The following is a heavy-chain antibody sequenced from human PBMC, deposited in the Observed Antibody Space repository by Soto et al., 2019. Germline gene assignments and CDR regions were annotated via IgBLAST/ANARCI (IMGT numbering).Heavy chain of an antibody. CDR2: ISGSGGST. CDR1: GFTFSSYA. Sequence: GGSLRLSCAASGFTFSSYAMSWVRQAPGKGLEWVSAISGSGGSTYYADSVKGRFTISRDNSKNTLYLQMNSLRAEDTAVYYCAKIXGRYFDWLTPTLYYFDYWGQGTLVTVSS. D-gene: IGHD3-9*01. V-gene: IGHV3-23*01. CDR3: AKIXGRYFDWLTPTLYYFDY. J-gene: IGHJ4*02.